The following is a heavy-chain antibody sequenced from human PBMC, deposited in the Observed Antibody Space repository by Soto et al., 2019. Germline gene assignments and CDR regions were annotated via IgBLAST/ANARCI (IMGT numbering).Heavy chain of an antibody. CDR1: GGSISSYY. D-gene: IGHD3-10*01. CDR2: IYYSGST. J-gene: IGHJ4*02. CDR3: ARHNYGSGSTYFDY. V-gene: IGHV4-59*08. Sequence: QVQLQESGPGLVKPSETLSLTCTVSGGSISSYYWSWIRQPPGKGLEWIGYIYYSGSTNYNPPLKSRLTISVDPSQHQFSLKRNSRTAADTAVYYCARHNYGSGSTYFDYWGQGTLVTVSS.